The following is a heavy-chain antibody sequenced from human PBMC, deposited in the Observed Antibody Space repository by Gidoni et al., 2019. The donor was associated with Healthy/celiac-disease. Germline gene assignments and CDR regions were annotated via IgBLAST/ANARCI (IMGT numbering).Heavy chain of an antibody. D-gene: IGHD6-13*01. CDR3: ARGALSSWEYYFDY. Sequence: EVQLVESGGGLVQPGGSLRLSCAASGFTFRSYWMSWVRQAPGKGLEWVANIKQDGSEKYYVDSVKGRFTISRDNAKNSLYLQMNSLRAEDTAVYYCARGALSSWEYYFDYWGQGTLVTVSS. V-gene: IGHV3-7*03. J-gene: IGHJ4*02. CDR1: GFTFRSYW. CDR2: IKQDGSEK.